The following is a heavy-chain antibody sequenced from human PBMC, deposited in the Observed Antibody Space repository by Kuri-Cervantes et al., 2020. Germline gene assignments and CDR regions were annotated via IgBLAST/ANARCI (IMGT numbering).Heavy chain of an antibody. Sequence: ASVKVSCKASGYTFTSYYMHWVRQAPGQGLEWMGIINPSGGSTSYAQKFQGRVTMTRDTSTSTAYMELSSLRSEDTAVYYCAGGTCSGGSCRNLGYYYYYYMDVWGKGTTVTVSS. D-gene: IGHD2-15*01. CDR1: GYTFTSYY. J-gene: IGHJ6*03. V-gene: IGHV1-46*01. CDR2: INPSGGST. CDR3: AGGTCSGGSCRNLGYYYYYYMDV.